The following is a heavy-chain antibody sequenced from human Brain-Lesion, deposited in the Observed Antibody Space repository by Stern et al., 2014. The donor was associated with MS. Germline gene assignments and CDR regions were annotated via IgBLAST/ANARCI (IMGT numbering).Heavy chain of an antibody. V-gene: IGHV1-24*01. Sequence: VQLVESGAEVKKPGASVKVSCKVSGYTLTELSMHWVRQAPRKGIEWMGGFDPEDCETIYAQKCQGRVTMTEDTSTDTAYMELSSLRSEDTAVYYCATLSPGAGGNYYRHFDYWGQGTLVTVSS. D-gene: IGHD1-26*01. J-gene: IGHJ4*02. CDR2: FDPEDCET. CDR3: ATLSPGAGGNYYRHFDY. CDR1: GYTLTELS.